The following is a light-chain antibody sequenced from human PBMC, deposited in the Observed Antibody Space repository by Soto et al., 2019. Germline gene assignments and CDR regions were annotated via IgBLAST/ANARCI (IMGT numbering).Light chain of an antibody. V-gene: IGLV1-51*01. CDR3: GTWDSSLSAEV. Sequence: QSVLTQPPSVSAAPGQKVTISCSGSSSNIGNNYVSWYQQLPGRAPKLLIYDNNKRPSGIPDRFSGSKSGTSATLGITGPQTGDEADYYCGTWDSSLSAEVFGGGTKLTVL. CDR1: SSNIGNNY. J-gene: IGLJ3*02. CDR2: DNN.